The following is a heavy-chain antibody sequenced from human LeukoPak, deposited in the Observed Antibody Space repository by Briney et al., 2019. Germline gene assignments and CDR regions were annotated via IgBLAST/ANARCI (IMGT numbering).Heavy chain of an antibody. CDR2: IYYSGST. J-gene: IGHJ6*02. CDR1: GGSISSGGYY. Sequence: PSETLSLTCTVSGGSISSGGYYWSWIRQHPGKGLEWIGYIYYSGSTYYNPSLKSRVTISVDTSNNQFSLKLSSVTAADTAVYYCARVSPSGVRYYYGSGSYYYYGMDVWGQGTTVTVSS. D-gene: IGHD3-10*01. V-gene: IGHV4-31*03. CDR3: ARVSPSGVRYYYGSGSYYYYGMDV.